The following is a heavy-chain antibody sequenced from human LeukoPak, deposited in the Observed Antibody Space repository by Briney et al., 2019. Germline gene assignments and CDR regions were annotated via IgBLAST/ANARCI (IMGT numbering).Heavy chain of an antibody. CDR2: IKQDGSEK. D-gene: IGHD1-26*01. J-gene: IGHJ3*02. CDR1: GFTFSSYW. Sequence: PGGSLRLSCAASGFTFSSYWMSWVRQAPGKGLEWVANIKQDGSEKYYVDSVKGRFTISRDNAKNSLYLQMNSLRAEDTAVYYCARGGSYYNEAFDIWGQGTMVTVSS. CDR3: ARGGSYYNEAFDI. V-gene: IGHV3-7*01.